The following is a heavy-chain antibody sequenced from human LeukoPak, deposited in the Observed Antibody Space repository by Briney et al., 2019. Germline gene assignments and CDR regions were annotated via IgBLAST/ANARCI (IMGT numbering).Heavy chain of an antibody. CDR1: GYTLAAYF. CDR2: INPNGGDT. CDR3: ARVGFTTSWSNFDY. D-gene: IGHD2-2*01. Sequence: AASVKVSCKASGYTLAAYFIHWVRQAPGQGLQWMGRINPNGGDTNYAQKFQGRVTMTGDTSSSTAYMELSSLRPDDTSMYFCARVGFTTSWSNFDYWGQGTLVTVSS. J-gene: IGHJ4*02. V-gene: IGHV1-2*06.